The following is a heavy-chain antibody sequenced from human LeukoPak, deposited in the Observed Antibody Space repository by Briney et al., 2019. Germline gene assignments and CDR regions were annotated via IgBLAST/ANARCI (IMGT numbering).Heavy chain of an antibody. CDR2: INGDGSSA. D-gene: IGHD2-2*01. CDR3: ARELGYCGHTRCHKPLDF. J-gene: IGHJ4*02. CDR1: GFTFSDYW. V-gene: IGHV3-74*01. Sequence: GGSLRLSCVASGFTFSDYWMDWVRQVPGKGLVWVSRINGDGSSASYADSVKGRFTISRDNAKNTMYLQMNSLRGEDTAVYYCARELGYCGHTRCHKPLDFWGQGTLAAVSS.